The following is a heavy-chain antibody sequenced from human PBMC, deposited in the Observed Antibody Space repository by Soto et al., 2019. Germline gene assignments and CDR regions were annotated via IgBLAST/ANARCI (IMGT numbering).Heavy chain of an antibody. J-gene: IGHJ3*02. CDR1: GFTFSSYA. CDR3: ARDPVYGETECDAFDI. Sequence: QVQLVESGGGLVQPGRSLRLSCAASGFTFSSYAMNWVRQAPGKGLEWVSVISYDGSNKYYADSVKGRFTIYRDNSKNTLYMKMNSVRAEDTAVYYCARDPVYGETECDAFDIWGQGTMVTVSS. D-gene: IGHD4-17*01. V-gene: IGHV3-30-3*01. CDR2: ISYDGSNK.